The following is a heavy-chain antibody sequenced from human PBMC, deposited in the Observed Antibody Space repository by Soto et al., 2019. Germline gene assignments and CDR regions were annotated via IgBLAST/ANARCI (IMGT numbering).Heavy chain of an antibody. V-gene: IGHV4-39*01. CDR3: ARSYSSSWFVSIGGGYYGMDV. CDR1: GGSISSSSYY. CDR2: IYYSGST. D-gene: IGHD6-13*01. Sequence: QLQLQESGPGLVKPSETLSLTCTVSGGSISSSSYYWGWIRQPPGKGLEWIGSIYYSGSTYYNPSLKSRVTISVDTSKNQFSLKLSSVTAADTAVYYCARSYSSSWFVSIGGGYYGMDVW. J-gene: IGHJ6*01.